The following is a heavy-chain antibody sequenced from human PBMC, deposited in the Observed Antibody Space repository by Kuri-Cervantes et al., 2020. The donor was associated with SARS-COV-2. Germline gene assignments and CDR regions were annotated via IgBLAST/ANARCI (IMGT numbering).Heavy chain of an antibody. Sequence: QVSCKGSGDNFTSYWIGWVRQMPGKGLEWMGIIYPGDSDTRYSPSFQGQVTISADKSISTAYLQWSSLKASDTAMYYCARGTRGHFDYWGQGTLVTVSS. CDR3: ARGTRGHFDY. V-gene: IGHV5-51*01. D-gene: IGHD1-1*01. J-gene: IGHJ4*02. CDR1: GDNFTSYW. CDR2: IYPGDSDT.